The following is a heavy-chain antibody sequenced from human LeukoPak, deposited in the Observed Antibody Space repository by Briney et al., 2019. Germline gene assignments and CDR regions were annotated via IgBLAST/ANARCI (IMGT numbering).Heavy chain of an antibody. CDR3: ARDSHYYYYMDV. CDR2: IKQDGSEK. V-gene: IGHV3-7*01. Sequence: GGSLRLSCAAPGFTFSSFWMSWVRQAPGKGLEWVANIKQDGSEKYYVDSVKGRFTISRDNAKNSLYLQMNSLRAEDTAVYYCARDSHYYYYMDVWGKGTTVTVSS. J-gene: IGHJ6*03. CDR1: GFTFSSFW.